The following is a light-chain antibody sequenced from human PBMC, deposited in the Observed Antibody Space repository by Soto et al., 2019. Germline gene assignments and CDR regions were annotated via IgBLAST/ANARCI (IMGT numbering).Light chain of an antibody. Sequence: DIPMTQSPSSVSASVGDRVTITCRASQGITSWLDWYQQKPGKAPKLLIYDASSLQSGVPLRFRDSGSGTDFTLTISSLQTDDCATYYCQQGHSFPLTFGGETKVEIK. CDR3: QQGHSFPLT. V-gene: IGKV1-12*01. CDR2: DAS. J-gene: IGKJ4*01. CDR1: QGITSW.